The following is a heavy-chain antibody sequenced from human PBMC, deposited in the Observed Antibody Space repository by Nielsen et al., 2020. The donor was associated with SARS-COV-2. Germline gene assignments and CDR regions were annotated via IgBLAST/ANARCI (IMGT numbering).Heavy chain of an antibody. D-gene: IGHD3-22*01. CDR2: IYHSGNT. V-gene: IGHV4-4*02. Sequence: SETLSLTCAVSGGSISSSDWWSWVRQPPVKGLEWIGEIYHSGNTNYNPSLKSRVTLSVDKSKNQISLKLSSVTAADTAVYYCARGVTDITLTVVVMTGASYFFDYWGQGNLVTVSS. CDR1: GGSISSSDW. J-gene: IGHJ4*02. CDR3: ARGVTDITLTVVVMTGASYFFDY.